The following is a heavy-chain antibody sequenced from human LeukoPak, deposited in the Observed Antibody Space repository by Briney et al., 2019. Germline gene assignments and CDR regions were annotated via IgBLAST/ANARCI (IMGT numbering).Heavy chain of an antibody. D-gene: IGHD3-22*01. CDR2: IGSKTYGGTT. CDR3: TRAYYYDSRGTFAH. V-gene: IGHV3-49*03. Sequence: GGSLRLSCTASGFTFGDYAMTWFRQAPGKGLEWVGFIGSKTYGGTTEYAASVKGRFTISRDDSKSIAYLQMNSLKTEDTAVYYCTRAYYYDSRGTFAHWGQGTLVTVSS. J-gene: IGHJ1*01. CDR1: GFTFGDYA.